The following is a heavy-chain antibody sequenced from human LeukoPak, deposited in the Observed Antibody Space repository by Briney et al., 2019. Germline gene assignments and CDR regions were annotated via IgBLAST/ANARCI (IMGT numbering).Heavy chain of an antibody. J-gene: IGHJ6*02. CDR3: ALSSISSSYYYGVDV. CDR2: ITSSGDNV. D-gene: IGHD2-2*01. V-gene: IGHV3-11*01. Sequence: GGSLRLSCAASGCTFSSYAMSWIRQAPGKGLDWVSYITSSGDNVYYADSVKGRFTMSRDNAKNSLYLQMNSLRAEDSAVYYCALSSISSSYYYGVDVWGQGTTVTVSS. CDR1: GCTFSSYA.